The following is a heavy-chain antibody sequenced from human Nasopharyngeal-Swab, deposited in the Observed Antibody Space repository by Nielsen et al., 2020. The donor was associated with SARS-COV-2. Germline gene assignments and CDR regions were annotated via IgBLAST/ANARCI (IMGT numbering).Heavy chain of an antibody. CDR1: GGSFRDYF. CDR3: ARGGPQYDFYGTEV. V-gene: IGHV4-34*01. CDR2: ISRGTDT. J-gene: IGHJ6*02. Sequence: SETLSLTCSFSGGSFRDYFWTWVRQPPGRGLEWIGEISRGTDTEYNPSLRSRAIISADPSRNQFSLRLASVTAADTATYFCARGGPQYDFYGTEVWGQGTTVTVSS.